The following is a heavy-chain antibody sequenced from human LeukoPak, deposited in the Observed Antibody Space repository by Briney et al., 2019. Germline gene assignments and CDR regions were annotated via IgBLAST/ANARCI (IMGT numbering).Heavy chain of an antibody. V-gene: IGHV3-30*03. Sequence: PGGSLRLSCAASGFTFSSYGMHWVRQAPGKGLEWVAVISYDGSNKYYADSVKGRFTISRDNSKNSLYLQMNSLRAEDTAVYYCARTDADAFDIWGQGTMVTVSS. CDR2: ISYDGSNK. CDR1: GFTFSSYG. J-gene: IGHJ3*02. CDR3: ARTDADAFDI. D-gene: IGHD2-2*01.